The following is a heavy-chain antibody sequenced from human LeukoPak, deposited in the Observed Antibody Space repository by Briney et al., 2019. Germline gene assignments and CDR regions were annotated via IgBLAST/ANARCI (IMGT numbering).Heavy chain of an antibody. V-gene: IGHV3-23*01. CDR2: ISGSGGST. D-gene: IGHD2-15*01. CDR1: GFTFSSYA. J-gene: IGHJ4*02. CDR3: AKIPYGVGVVAATLQSAPDN. Sequence: GGSLRLSCAASGFTFSSYAMSWVRQAPGKGLEWVSAISGSGGSTYYADSVKGRFTISRDNSKNTLYLQMNSLRAEDTAVYYCAKIPYGVGVVAATLQSAPDNGGKEPLVTVPP.